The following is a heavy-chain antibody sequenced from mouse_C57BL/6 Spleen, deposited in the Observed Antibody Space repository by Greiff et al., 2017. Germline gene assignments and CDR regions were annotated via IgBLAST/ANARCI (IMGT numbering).Heavy chain of an antibody. CDR2: IDPSDSET. J-gene: IGHJ1*03. CDR3: ARDGYSDWYFAV. Sequence: QVQLKQPGAELVRPGSSVKLSCKASGYTFTSYWMHWVKQRPIQGLEWIGNIDPSDSETHYNQKFKDKATLTVDKSSSTAYMQLSSLTSEDSAVYYCARDGYSDWYFAVWGTGTTVTVSS. V-gene: IGHV1-52*01. D-gene: IGHD2-3*01. CDR1: GYTFTSYW.